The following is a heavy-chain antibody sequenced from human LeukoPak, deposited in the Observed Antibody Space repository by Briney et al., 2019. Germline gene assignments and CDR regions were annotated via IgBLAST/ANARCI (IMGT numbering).Heavy chain of an antibody. V-gene: IGHV3-21*05. Sequence: PGGSLRLSCAASGFTFSNYAMNWVRQAPGKGLEWVSYITSSSYTNYADSVKGRFTISRDNAKNSLYLQMNSLRPEDTAVYYCARDAGGYYPDYWGQGTLVTVSS. D-gene: IGHD3-22*01. J-gene: IGHJ4*02. CDR2: ITSSSYT. CDR1: GFTFSNYA. CDR3: ARDAGGYYPDY.